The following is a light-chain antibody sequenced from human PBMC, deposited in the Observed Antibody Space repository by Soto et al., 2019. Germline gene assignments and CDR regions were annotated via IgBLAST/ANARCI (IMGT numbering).Light chain of an antibody. CDR3: QSYDSSLSGFVV. CDR1: SSNIGAGYE. J-gene: IGLJ2*01. V-gene: IGLV1-40*01. Sequence: QSVLTQPPSVSGAPGQRVTISCTGSSSNIGAGYEVHWYQQLPGTAPKLLIYGNSNRPSGVPDRFSGSKSGTSASLAITGLQAEDEADYYGQSYDSSLSGFVVFGGGTKLTVL. CDR2: GNS.